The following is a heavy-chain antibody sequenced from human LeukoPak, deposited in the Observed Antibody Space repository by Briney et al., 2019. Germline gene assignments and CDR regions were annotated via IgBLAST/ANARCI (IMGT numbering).Heavy chain of an antibody. J-gene: IGHJ4*02. D-gene: IGHD6-6*01. CDR3: ARDGYSSSSFDY. V-gene: IGHV1-69*13. CDR1: GGTFSSYA. CDR2: IIPIFGTA. Sequence: ASVKVSCKASGGTFSSYAISWVRQAPGQGLEWMGGIIPIFGTANYARKFQGRVTITADESTSTAYMELSSLRSEDTAVYYCARDGYSSSSFDYWGQGTLVTVSS.